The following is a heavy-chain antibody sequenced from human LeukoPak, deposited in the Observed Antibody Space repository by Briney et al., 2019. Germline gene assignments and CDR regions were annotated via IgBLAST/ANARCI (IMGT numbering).Heavy chain of an antibody. V-gene: IGHV3-30*03. D-gene: IGHD3-22*01. CDR2: ISYDGSNK. J-gene: IGHJ5*02. CDR3: ARDNPLYYYDSSGS. Sequence: GGSLRLSCAASGFTFSSYGMHWVRQAPGKGLEWVAVISYDGSNKYYADSVKGRFTISRDNSKNSLYLQMNSLRAEDTAVYYCARDNPLYYYDSSGSWGQGTLVTVSS. CDR1: GFTFSSYG.